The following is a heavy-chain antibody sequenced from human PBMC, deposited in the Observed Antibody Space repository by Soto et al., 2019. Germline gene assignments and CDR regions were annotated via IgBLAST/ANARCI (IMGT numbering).Heavy chain of an antibody. V-gene: IGHV4-61*01. CDR3: ARGPLRYFDWTSPDFDY. J-gene: IGHJ4*02. CDR1: GCSVSSGSYY. CDR2: IYYSGST. Sequence: XETLCLTCTVSGCSVSSGSYYWSWIRQPPGKGLEWIGYIYYSGSTNYNPSLKSRVTISVDTSKNQFSLKLISVTAADTAVYYCARGPLRYFDWTSPDFDYWGQGTLVTVSS. D-gene: IGHD3-9*01.